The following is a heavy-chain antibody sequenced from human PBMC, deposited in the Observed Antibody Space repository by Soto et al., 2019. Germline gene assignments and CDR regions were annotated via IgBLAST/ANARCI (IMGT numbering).Heavy chain of an antibody. CDR2: IYNSGST. CDR3: ARVTVTSSYGMDV. CDR1: GGSVSSGTYY. Sequence: SETLSLTCTVSGGSVSSGTYYWSWIRQPPGKGLEWIGYIYNSGSTNYNPSLKSRVTISVDTSKNQFSLKLSSVTAADTAVYYCARVTVTSSYGMDVWGQGTTVTVSS. J-gene: IGHJ6*02. D-gene: IGHD4-17*01. V-gene: IGHV4-61*01.